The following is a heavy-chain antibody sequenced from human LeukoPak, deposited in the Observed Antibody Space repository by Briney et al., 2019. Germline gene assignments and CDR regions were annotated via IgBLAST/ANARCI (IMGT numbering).Heavy chain of an antibody. D-gene: IGHD5-18*01. Sequence: SETLSLTCAVYGGSFSGYYWSWIRQPPGKGLEWIGEINHSGSTNYNPSLKSRVTISVDTSKNQFSLKLSSVIAADTAVYYCARGGPNTSQTRGYSYGKFDYWGQGTLVTVSS. J-gene: IGHJ4*02. CDR1: GGSFSGYY. CDR2: INHSGST. CDR3: ARGGPNTSQTRGYSYGKFDY. V-gene: IGHV4-34*01.